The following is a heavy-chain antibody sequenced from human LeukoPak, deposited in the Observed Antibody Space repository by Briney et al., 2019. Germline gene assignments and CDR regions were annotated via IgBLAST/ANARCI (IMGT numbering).Heavy chain of an antibody. J-gene: IGHJ4*02. D-gene: IGHD5-24*01. V-gene: IGHV3-23*01. CDR1: GFTFSSYA. CDR3: ARQLSRSYYFDY. CDR2: ISGSGGST. Sequence: GGSLRLSCAASGFTFSSYAMSWVRRAPGKGLEWVSAISGSGGSTYYADSVKGRFTISRDNSKNTLYLQMNSLRAEDTAVYYCARQLSRSYYFDYWGQGTLVTVSS.